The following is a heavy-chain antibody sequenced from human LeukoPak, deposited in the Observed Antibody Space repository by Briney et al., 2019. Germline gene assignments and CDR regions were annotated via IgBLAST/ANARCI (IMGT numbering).Heavy chain of an antibody. J-gene: IGHJ5*02. CDR2: ISGSGGST. V-gene: IGHV3-23*01. CDR3: AKDRYCSGGSCYSGNWFDP. D-gene: IGHD2-15*01. Sequence: GGSLRLSCAASGFTFSSYAMSWVRQAPGEGLEWVSAISGSGGSTYYADSVKGRFTISRDNSKNTLYLQMNSLRAEDTAVYYCAKDRYCSGGSCYSGNWFDPWGQGTLVTVSS. CDR1: GFTFSSYA.